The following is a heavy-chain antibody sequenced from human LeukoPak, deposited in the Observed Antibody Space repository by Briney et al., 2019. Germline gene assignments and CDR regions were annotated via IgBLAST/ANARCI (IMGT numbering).Heavy chain of an antibody. V-gene: IGHV1-2*06. CDR2: INPNSGGT. CDR3: ASGMQPDGDY. CDR1: GGTFSSYA. D-gene: IGHD1-14*01. Sequence: ASVKVSCKASGGTFSSYAISWVRQAPGQGLEWMGRINPNSGGTNYAQKFQGRVTMTRDTSISTAYMELSRLRSDDTAVYYCASGMQPDGDYWGQGTLVTVSS. J-gene: IGHJ4*02.